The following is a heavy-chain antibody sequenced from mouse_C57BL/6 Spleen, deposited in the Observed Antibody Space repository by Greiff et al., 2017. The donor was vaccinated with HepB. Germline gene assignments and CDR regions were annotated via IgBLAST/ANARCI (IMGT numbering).Heavy chain of an antibody. V-gene: IGHV2-5*01. D-gene: IGHD1-1*01. Sequence: VKLMESGPGLVQPSQSLSITCTVSGFSLTSYGVHWVRQSPGKGLEWLGVIWRGGSTDYNAAFMSRLSITKDNSKSQVFFKMNSLQADDTAIYYCAKNAGSSSYFDYWGQGTTLTVSS. CDR3: AKNAGSSSYFDY. CDR2: IWRGGST. J-gene: IGHJ2*01. CDR1: GFSLTSYG.